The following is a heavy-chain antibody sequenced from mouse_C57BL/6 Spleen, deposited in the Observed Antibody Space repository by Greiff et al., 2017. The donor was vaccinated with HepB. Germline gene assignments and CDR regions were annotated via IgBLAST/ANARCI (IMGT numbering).Heavy chain of an antibody. CDR3: ARRSYCSSYCYFDY. D-gene: IGHD1-1*01. CDR2: ISSGGSYT. CDR1: GFTFSSYG. J-gene: IGHJ2*01. V-gene: IGHV5-6*02. Sequence: EVKLVESGGDLVKPGGSLKLSCAASGFTFSSYGMSWVRQTPDKRLEWVATISSGGSYTYYPDSVKGRFTISRDNAKNTLYLQMSRLKSEDTAMYYCARRSYCSSYCYFDYWGQGTTLTVSS.